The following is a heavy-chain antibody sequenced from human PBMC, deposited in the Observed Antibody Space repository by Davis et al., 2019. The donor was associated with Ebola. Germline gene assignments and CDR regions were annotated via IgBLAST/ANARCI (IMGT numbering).Heavy chain of an antibody. D-gene: IGHD2-2*01. V-gene: IGHV3-30*18. CDR2: VSYDGSDK. Sequence: GESLKISCAASGFTFSNHGMHWVRQAPVKGLEWLAVVSYDGSDKFYADSVKGRFTISRDNSKNSLYLQVNSLRAEDTAVYFCAKDRCSSRSCRDFYYGMDVWGQGTTVTVSS. CDR1: GFTFSNHG. J-gene: IGHJ6*02. CDR3: AKDRCSSRSCRDFYYGMDV.